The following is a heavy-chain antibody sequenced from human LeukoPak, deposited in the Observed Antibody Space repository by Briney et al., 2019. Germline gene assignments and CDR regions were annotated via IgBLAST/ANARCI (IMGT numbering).Heavy chain of an antibody. D-gene: IGHD3-22*01. CDR3: AREFSGYAD. J-gene: IGHJ4*02. CDR1: GFTFSNYG. CDR2: IRYDGSNK. V-gene: IGHV3-30*02. Sequence: GGSLRLSCAVSGFTFSNYGMHWVRQAPGKGLEWETFIRYDGSNKYYADSVKGRFTISRDNAKNSLYLQMNSLRAEDTAVYYCAREFSGYADWGQGTLVTVSS.